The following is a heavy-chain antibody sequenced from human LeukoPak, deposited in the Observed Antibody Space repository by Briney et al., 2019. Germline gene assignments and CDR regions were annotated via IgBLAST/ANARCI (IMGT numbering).Heavy chain of an antibody. CDR2: IFPSGSA. V-gene: IGHV4-30-4*01. Sequence: SQTLSLTCTVSGDSFSNSDFFWGWIRQPPGKGLEWIGYIFPSGSAFYNPSLESRVTISLDTSENQSSLTLSSETAADTAVYYCARRNHYFYCMDVWGKGTTVTVSS. J-gene: IGHJ6*04. CDR3: ARRNHYFYCMDV. CDR1: GDSFSNSDFF.